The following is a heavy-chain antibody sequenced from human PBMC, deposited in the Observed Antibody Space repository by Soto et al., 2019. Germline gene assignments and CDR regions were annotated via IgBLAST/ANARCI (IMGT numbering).Heavy chain of an antibody. J-gene: IGHJ4*02. CDR1: GVTVSSYI. Sequence: GSLRLSGAASGVTVSSYIMNCVRQAPGKGLEWVSSIIRSSRYIYYADSVKGRCTISRDNAKNSLYLQMNSLRAEDTDVYYCARDLQRTTEIDLPHYWGQGTLVTVSS. CDR2: IIRSSRYI. CDR3: ARDLQRTTEIDLPHY. D-gene: IGHD1-1*01. V-gene: IGHV3-21*01.